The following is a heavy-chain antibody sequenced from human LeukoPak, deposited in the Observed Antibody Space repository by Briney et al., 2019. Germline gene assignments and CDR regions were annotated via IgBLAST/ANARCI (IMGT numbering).Heavy chain of an antibody. V-gene: IGHV1-69*05. CDR3: ARHYDSSGYYFPYYYYYMDV. J-gene: IGHJ6*03. Sequence: SVKVSCKASGGTFSSYAISWVRQAPGQGLEWMGGIIPIFGTANYVQKFQGRVTITTNESTSTAYMELRSLRSDDTAVYYCARHYDSSGYYFPYYYYYMDVWGKGTTVTVSS. D-gene: IGHD3-22*01. CDR1: GGTFSSYA. CDR2: IIPIFGTA.